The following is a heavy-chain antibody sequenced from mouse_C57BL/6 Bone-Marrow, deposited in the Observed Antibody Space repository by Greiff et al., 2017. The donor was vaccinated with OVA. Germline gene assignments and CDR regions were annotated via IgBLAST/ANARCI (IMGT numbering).Heavy chain of an antibody. CDR2: ISNLAYSI. CDR3: ARDGYDAWFAY. Sequence: EVQVVESGGGLVQPGGSLKLSCAASGFTFSDYGMAWVRQAPRKGPEWVAFISNLAYSIYYADTVTGRFTISRENAKNTLYLEMSSLRSEDTAMYYCARDGYDAWFAYWGQGTLVTVSA. CDR1: GFTFSDYG. V-gene: IGHV5-15*01. J-gene: IGHJ3*01. D-gene: IGHD2-2*01.